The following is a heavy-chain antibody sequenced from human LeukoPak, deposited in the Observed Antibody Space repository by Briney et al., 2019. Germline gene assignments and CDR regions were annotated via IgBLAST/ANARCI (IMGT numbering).Heavy chain of an antibody. V-gene: IGHV3-48*02. D-gene: IGHD3-10*01. Sequence: GGSLRLSCAASGFTFSGDARNWVRQAPGKGLEWVSHIYSSDTTYEDSVKGRFTISRDNAKNSLYLQMNSLRDEDTAVYYCARDLHYAFDIWGQGTMVTASS. CDR2: IYSSDTT. CDR3: ARDLHYAFDI. CDR1: GFTFSGDA. J-gene: IGHJ3*02.